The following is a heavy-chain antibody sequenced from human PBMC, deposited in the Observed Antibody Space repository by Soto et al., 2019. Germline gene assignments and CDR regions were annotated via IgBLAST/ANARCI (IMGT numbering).Heavy chain of an antibody. D-gene: IGHD6-13*01. V-gene: IGHV1-69*01. CDR3: ARDRESSSSWYGRFDP. J-gene: IGHJ5*02. CDR2: IIPIFVTA. CDR1: GGTFSSYA. Sequence: QVQLVQSGAEVKKPGSSVKVSCKASGGTFSSYAISWVRQAPGQGLEWMGGIIPIFVTANYAQKFQGRVTITADESTSTAYMELSRLRSEDTAVYYCARDRESSSSWYGRFDPWGQGTLVTVSS.